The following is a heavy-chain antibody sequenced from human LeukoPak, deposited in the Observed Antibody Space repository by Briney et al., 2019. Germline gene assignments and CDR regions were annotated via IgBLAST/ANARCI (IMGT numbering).Heavy chain of an antibody. Sequence: PGGSRRLSCAASGCTFRSYGMHWVRQAPGKGLDWVANIKQDGSGKYYGGSVNGRFPISRDNAKNSLYLQMNRLRAEDTAVYYCARSYYGSGSYNWYYYYYMDVWGKGTTVTISS. V-gene: IGHV3-7*01. CDR1: GCTFRSYG. CDR3: ARSYYGSGSYNWYYYYYMDV. D-gene: IGHD3-10*01. J-gene: IGHJ6*03. CDR2: IKQDGSGK.